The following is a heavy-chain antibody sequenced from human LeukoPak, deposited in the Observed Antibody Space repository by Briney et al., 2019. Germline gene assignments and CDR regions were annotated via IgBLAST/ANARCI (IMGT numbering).Heavy chain of an antibody. Sequence: SETLSHTCTVSGGSISSYYWSWIRQPPGKGLEWIGYIYYSGSTNYNPSLKSRVTISVDTSKNQFSLKLSSVTAADTAVYYCARGKVVFDWLLYERGSVSAFDIWGQGTMVTVSS. D-gene: IGHD3-9*01. J-gene: IGHJ3*02. CDR1: GGSISSYY. CDR2: IYYSGST. CDR3: ARGKVVFDWLLYERGSVSAFDI. V-gene: IGHV4-59*01.